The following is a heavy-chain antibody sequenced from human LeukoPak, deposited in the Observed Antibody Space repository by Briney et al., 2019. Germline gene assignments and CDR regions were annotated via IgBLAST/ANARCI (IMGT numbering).Heavy chain of an antibody. CDR2: ISGYNGNA. J-gene: IGHJ4*02. Sequence: ASVKVSCKASGYSFTSYGISWVRQAPGQGLEWMGWISGYNGNANYAQKFQGRVTMTTETSTSTAYMELTSLRSDDTAVYYCARAYSYGYGPLDYWGQGTLVTVSS. CDR3: ARAYSYGYGPLDY. D-gene: IGHD5-18*01. V-gene: IGHV1-18*01. CDR1: GYSFTSYG.